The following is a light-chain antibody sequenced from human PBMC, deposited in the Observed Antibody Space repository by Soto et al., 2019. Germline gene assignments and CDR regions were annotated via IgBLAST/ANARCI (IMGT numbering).Light chain of an antibody. J-gene: IGLJ2*01. Sequence: SYELTQPPSVSVAPGKTARITCGGNNIGSKTVHWYQQKPGQAPVLVIYYDSDRPSGIPERFSGSNSENTATLTISRVEAGDEADYYCQVWDSSSAHPGVVFGGGTKLTVL. CDR3: QVWDSSSAHPGVV. CDR1: NIGSKT. V-gene: IGLV3-21*04. CDR2: YDS.